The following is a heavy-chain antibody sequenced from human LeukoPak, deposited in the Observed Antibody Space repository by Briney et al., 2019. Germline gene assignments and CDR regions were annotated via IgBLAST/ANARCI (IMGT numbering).Heavy chain of an antibody. D-gene: IGHD2-2*01. CDR2: VWPEGIKK. Sequence: GGSLRLSCLTSGYPFSHHGIHWVRQAPGRGLEWLALVWPEGIKKVYADSVKGRFIVSKDNSENTLSLQLNSLGPDDTAVYYCVVVLVPAAVWQFDVWGRGTLVILSS. CDR3: VVVLVPAAVWQFDV. V-gene: IGHV3-33*01. J-gene: IGHJ2*01. CDR1: GYPFSHHG.